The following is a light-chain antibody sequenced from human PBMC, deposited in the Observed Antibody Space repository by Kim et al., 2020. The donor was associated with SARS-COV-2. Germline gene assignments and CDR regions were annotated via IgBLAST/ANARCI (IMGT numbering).Light chain of an antibody. CDR1: EDIANY. J-gene: IGKJ5*01. V-gene: IGKV1-33*01. CDR3: QQYDDLPIT. Sequence: ASVGVRVAITCQASEDIANYLNWYQQKPGKAPKLLIYDASNLEKGVPSRFSGSGSGTRFTFIINSLQPEDVATYYCQQYDDLPITFGQGTRLEIK. CDR2: DAS.